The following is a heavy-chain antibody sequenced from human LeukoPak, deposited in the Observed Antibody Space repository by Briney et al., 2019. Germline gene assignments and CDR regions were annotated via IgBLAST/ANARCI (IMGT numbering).Heavy chain of an antibody. CDR2: IYYSGST. J-gene: IGHJ5*02. CDR1: GGSISSYY. D-gene: IGHD3-10*01. Sequence: PSETLSLTCTVSGGSISSYYWSWIRQPPGKGLEWIGYIYYSGSTNYNPSLKSRVTISVDTSKNQFSLKLSSVTAADTAVYYCAKLLWFGELSRWFDPWGQGTLVTVSS. CDR3: AKLLWFGELSRWFDP. V-gene: IGHV4-59*08.